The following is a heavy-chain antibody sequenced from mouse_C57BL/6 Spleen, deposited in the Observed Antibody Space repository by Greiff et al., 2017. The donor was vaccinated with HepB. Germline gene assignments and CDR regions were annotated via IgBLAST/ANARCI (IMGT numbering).Heavy chain of an antibody. Sequence: QVHVKQSGAELVKPGASVKMSCKASGYTFTSYWITWVKQRPGQGLEWIGDIYPGSGSTNYNEKFKSKATLTVDTSSSTAYMQLSSLTSEDSAVYYCARWDGRRWYFDVWGTGTTVTVSS. D-gene: IGHD4-1*01. CDR1: GYTFTSYW. CDR3: ARWDGRRWYFDV. V-gene: IGHV1-55*01. J-gene: IGHJ1*03. CDR2: IYPGSGST.